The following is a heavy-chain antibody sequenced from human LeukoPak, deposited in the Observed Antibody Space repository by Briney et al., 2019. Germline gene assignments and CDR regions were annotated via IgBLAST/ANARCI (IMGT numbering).Heavy chain of an antibody. CDR3: AAKVTGDQAFDY. CDR1: GFTFSSYG. V-gene: IGHV3-30*03. D-gene: IGHD2-21*02. Sequence: PGRSLRLSCAASGFTFSSYGMHWVRQAPGKGLEWVAVISYDGSNKYYADSVKGRFTISRDNSKNTLYLQMNSLRAEDTAVYYCAAKVTGDQAFDYWGQGTLVTVSS. CDR2: ISYDGSNK. J-gene: IGHJ4*02.